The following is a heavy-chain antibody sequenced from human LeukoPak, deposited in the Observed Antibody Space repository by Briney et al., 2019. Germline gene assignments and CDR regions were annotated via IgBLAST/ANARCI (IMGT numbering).Heavy chain of an antibody. CDR2: IFYTGST. CDR1: GGSITSGNYY. Sequence: PSETLSLTCTVSGGSITSGNYYWSWIRQPPGKDLEWIGYIFYTGSTNYSPSLKSRVFISVDTFKNQFSLKLSSVTAADTAVYFCARKYPDHWFDPWGQGTLVTVSS. D-gene: IGHD6-6*01. J-gene: IGHJ5*02. V-gene: IGHV4-30-4*01. CDR3: ARKYPDHWFDP.